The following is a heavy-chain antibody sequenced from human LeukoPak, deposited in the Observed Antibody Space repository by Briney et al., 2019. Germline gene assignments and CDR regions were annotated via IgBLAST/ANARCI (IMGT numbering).Heavy chain of an antibody. CDR1: GFTFSDYN. CDR3: ARDRAVGVGAFDI. J-gene: IGHJ3*02. CDR2: ISSRGYI. Sequence: GGSLRLSCATSGFTFSDYNMNWVRQAPGKRLEWVSSISSRGYIYYADSMEGRFTISRDNAKNSLYLQMNSLRAEDTAVYYCARDRAVGVGAFDIWGQGTMVTVSS. V-gene: IGHV3-69-1*01. D-gene: IGHD2-15*01.